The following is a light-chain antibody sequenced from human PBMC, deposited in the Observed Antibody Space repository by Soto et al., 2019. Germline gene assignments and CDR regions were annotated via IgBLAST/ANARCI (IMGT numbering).Light chain of an antibody. V-gene: IGKV1-17*01. Sequence: DIQMTQSPSSLSASVGDRVTVTCRASQGIRNDLGWYQQKPGKAPKRLIYAAPSLQSGVPSRFSGSRSGKEFTLTVSSLQPEDFATYDCLQQNSRDAVGGGTKEQIK. J-gene: IGKJ4*01. CDR1: QGIRND. CDR2: AAP. CDR3: LQQNSRDA.